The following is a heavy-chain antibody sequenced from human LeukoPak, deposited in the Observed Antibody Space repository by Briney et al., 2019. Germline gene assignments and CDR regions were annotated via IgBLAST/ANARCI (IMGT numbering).Heavy chain of an antibody. CDR1: GGSISSLL. Sequence: SETLSLTCSVSGGSISSLLWSWIRQPPGKGLGWIGYIDYSGSTNYNPSIKSRVTISVDTSKNQFSLKLSSVTAADTAVYYCARDGPRTTIVNYYYYYMDVWGKGTTVTVSS. J-gene: IGHJ6*03. V-gene: IGHV4-59*01. CDR3: ARDGPRTTIVNYYYYYMDV. CDR2: IDYSGST. D-gene: IGHD5-12*01.